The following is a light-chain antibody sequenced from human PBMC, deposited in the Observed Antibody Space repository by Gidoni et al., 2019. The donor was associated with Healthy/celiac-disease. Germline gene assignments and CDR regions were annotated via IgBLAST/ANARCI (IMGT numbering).Light chain of an antibody. CDR1: QSISSW. Sequence: DIQMTQSPSTLSASVGDRVTITCRASQSISSWLAWYQQKPGKAPKLLIYKASSLESGLPSRFSGSGSGTEFTLTTSSLQPDDFATYYCQQYNSYSWTFXQXTKVXIK. CDR3: QQYNSYSWT. J-gene: IGKJ1*01. V-gene: IGKV1-5*03. CDR2: KAS.